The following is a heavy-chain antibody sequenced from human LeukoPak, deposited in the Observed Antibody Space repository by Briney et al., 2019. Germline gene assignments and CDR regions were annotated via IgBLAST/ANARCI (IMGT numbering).Heavy chain of an antibody. J-gene: IGHJ6*02. CDR2: FDPEDGET. V-gene: IGHV1-24*01. D-gene: IGHD2-15*01. CDR1: GYTLTELS. Sequence: VASVTVSCTVSGYTLTELSMHWVRQAPGKGLEWMGGFDPEDGETIYAQKFQGRVTMTEDTSTDTAYMELSSLRSEDTAVYYCATAADYYYYGMDVWGQGTTVTVSS. CDR3: ATAADYYYYGMDV.